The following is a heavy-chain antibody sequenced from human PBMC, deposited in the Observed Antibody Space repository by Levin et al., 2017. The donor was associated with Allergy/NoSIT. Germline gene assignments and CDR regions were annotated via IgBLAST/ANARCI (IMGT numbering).Heavy chain of an antibody. CDR1: GDSLSRHF. D-gene: IGHD6-13*01. V-gene: IGHV4-59*11. CDR2: ISKSGSI. Sequence: MPSETLSLTCTVSGDSLSRHFWSWIRQPPGKGLEWIGYISKSGSINSNPSLKSRVTISEDTSKNQFFLTLNSVNSEDTAVYYCARDAGHSGFNFDYWGQGTLVTVSS. CDR3: ARDAGHSGFNFDY. J-gene: IGHJ4*02.